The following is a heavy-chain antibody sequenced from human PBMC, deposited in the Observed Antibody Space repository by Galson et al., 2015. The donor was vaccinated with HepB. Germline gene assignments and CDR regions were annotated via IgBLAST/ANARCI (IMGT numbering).Heavy chain of an antibody. CDR1: GFTFNIHA. CDR3: ARDLGRGRYFDL. Sequence: SLRLACAASGFTFNIHAGSWVRQAQGKGLVWVPGVSGSGGSPYYADSVKGRFTISRDNSKNTLYLQMHILRAEDTAVYYCARDLGRGRYFDLWGRGTLVTVSS. J-gene: IGHJ2*01. D-gene: IGHD3-10*01. CDR2: VSGSGGSP. V-gene: IGHV3-23*01.